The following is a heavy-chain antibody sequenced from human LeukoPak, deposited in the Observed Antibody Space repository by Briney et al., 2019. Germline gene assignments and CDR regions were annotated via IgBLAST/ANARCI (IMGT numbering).Heavy chain of an antibody. CDR1: GYTFTGYY. V-gene: IGHV1-2*02. CDR2: INPNSGGT. D-gene: IGHD1-26*01. CDR3: ARARGIVGATKQYYFDY. Sequence: GASVKVSCKASGYTFTGYYMHWVRQAPGQGLEWMGWINPNSGGTNYAQKFQGRVTMTRDTSISTAYMELSRLRSDDTAVYYCARARGIVGATKQYYFDYWGQGTLVTVSS. J-gene: IGHJ4*02.